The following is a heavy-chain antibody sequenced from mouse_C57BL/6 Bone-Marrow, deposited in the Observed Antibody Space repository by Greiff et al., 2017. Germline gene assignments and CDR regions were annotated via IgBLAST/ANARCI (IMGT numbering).Heavy chain of an antibody. Sequence: QVHVKQSGPELVKPGASVKISCKASGYTFTDYYINWVKQRPGQGLEWIGWIFPGSGSTYYNEKFKGKATLTVDKSSSTAYMLLSSLTSEDSAVYFCARLGLLWLPYYFDYWGQGTTLTVSS. CDR2: IFPGSGST. D-gene: IGHD2-9*01. J-gene: IGHJ2*01. CDR3: ARLGLLWLPYYFDY. V-gene: IGHV1-75*01. CDR1: GYTFTDYY.